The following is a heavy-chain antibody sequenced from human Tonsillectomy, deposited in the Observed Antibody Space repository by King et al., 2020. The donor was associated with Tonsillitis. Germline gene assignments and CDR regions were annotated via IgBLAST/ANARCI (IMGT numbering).Heavy chain of an antibody. CDR1: GGTFSSYT. CDR3: ARGTDCSGGSCYSGSNYYYYGMDV. D-gene: IGHD2-15*01. CDR2: IIPIFGTA. J-gene: IGHJ6*02. V-gene: IGHV1-69*01. Sequence: QLVQSGAEVKKPGSSVKVSCKASGGTFSSYTISWVRQAPGQGLEWMGGIIPIFGTANYAQKFQGRVTSTADESTSTAYMELSSLRSEDTAVYYCARGTDCSGGSCYSGSNYYYYGMDVWGQGTTVTVSS.